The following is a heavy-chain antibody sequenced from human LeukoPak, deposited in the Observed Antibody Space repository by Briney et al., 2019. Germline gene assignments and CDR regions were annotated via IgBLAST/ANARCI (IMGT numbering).Heavy chain of an antibody. V-gene: IGHV1-8*01. CDR1: GYTFTSYD. D-gene: IGHD2-2*01. J-gene: IGHJ5*02. Sequence: ASVKVSCKASGYTFTSYDINWVRQATGQGLEWMGWMNPNSGNTGYAQKFQGRVTMTRNTSISTAYMELSSLRSEDTAVYYCPRGLSFGSTSLHSNGFDPWAREPWSPSPQ. CDR3: PRGLSFGSTSLHSNGFDP. CDR2: MNPNSGNT.